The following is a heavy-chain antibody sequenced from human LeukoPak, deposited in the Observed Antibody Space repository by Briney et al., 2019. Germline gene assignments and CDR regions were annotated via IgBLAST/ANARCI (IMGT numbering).Heavy chain of an antibody. CDR3: ARVSGDCSGGSCYDYYYMDV. D-gene: IGHD2-15*01. J-gene: IGHJ6*03. V-gene: IGHV4-34*01. CDR1: GGSFSGYY. CDR2: INHSGST. Sequence: SETLSLTCAVYGGSFSGYYWSWIRQPPGKGLEWIGEINHSGSTNYNPSLKSRVTISVDTSKNQFSLKLSSVTAADTAVYYCARVSGDCSGGSCYDYYYMDVWGKGTTVTVSS.